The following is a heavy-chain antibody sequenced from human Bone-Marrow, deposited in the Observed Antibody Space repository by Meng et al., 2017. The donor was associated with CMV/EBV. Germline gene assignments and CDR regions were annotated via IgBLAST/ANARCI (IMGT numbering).Heavy chain of an antibody. CDR1: GYTFTSYG. V-gene: IGHV1-18*01. CDR3: AGDSRFWERLLIDY. J-gene: IGHJ4*02. D-gene: IGHD3-3*01. Sequence: ASVKVSCKASGYTFTSYGISWVRQAPGQGLEWMGWISAYNGNTNYAQKLQGRVTMTTDTSTIKAYMELRSLRSHDKAVYYCAGDSRFWERLLIDYWGQGTLVTVSS. CDR2: ISAYNGNT.